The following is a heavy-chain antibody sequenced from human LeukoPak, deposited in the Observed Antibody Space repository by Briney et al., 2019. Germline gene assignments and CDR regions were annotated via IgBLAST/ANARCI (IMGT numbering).Heavy chain of an antibody. D-gene: IGHD2-15*01. Sequence: SETLSLTCTVSGGSISSYYWSWIRQPPGKGLEWIGYIYYSGSTNYNPSLKSRVTISVDTSKNQFSLKLSSVTAADTAVYYCARWWGHENRVAKGWFDPWGQGTLVTVSS. V-gene: IGHV4-59*08. J-gene: IGHJ5*02. CDR3: ARWWGHENRVAKGWFDP. CDR1: GGSISSYY. CDR2: IYYSGST.